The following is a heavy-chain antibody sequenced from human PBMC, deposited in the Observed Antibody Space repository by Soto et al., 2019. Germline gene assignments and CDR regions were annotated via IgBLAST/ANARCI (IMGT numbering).Heavy chain of an antibody. CDR3: ARAYCGGDCYSWRARDDAFDI. Sequence: ASVKVSCKASGYTFTGYYMHWVRQAPGQGLEWMGWINPNSGGTNYAQKFQGWVTMTRDTSISTAYMELSRLRSDDAAVYYCARAYCGGDCYSWRARDDAFDIWGQGTMVTVSS. J-gene: IGHJ3*02. CDR1: GYTFTGYY. D-gene: IGHD2-21*02. V-gene: IGHV1-2*04. CDR2: INPNSGGT.